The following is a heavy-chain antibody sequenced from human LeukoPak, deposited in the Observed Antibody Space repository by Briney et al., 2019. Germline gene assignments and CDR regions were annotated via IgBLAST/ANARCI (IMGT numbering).Heavy chain of an antibody. J-gene: IGHJ4*02. Sequence: GGSLRPSCAASGFTFSSYAMSWVRQAPGKGLEWVSAISGSGGSTYYVDSVKGRFTISRDNSKNTLYLQMNSLRAEDTAVYYCAKDSDSGYDALDYWGQGTLVTVSS. CDR1: GFTFSSYA. V-gene: IGHV3-23*01. CDR3: AKDSDSGYDALDY. D-gene: IGHD5-12*01. CDR2: ISGSGGST.